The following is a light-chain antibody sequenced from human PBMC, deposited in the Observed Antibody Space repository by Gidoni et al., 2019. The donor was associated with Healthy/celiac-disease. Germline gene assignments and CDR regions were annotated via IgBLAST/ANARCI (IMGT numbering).Light chain of an antibody. CDR2: AAS. J-gene: IGKJ2*01. CDR1: QSISSY. Sequence: DIQMTQSPSSLSASVGDRVTLTCRASQSISSYLNWYQQKPGKAHKLLIYAASSLQRGVPSRFSGSGSGTDFTLTISSLQPEDFATYYCQQSYSTPPMYTFGQGTKLEIK. CDR3: QQSYSTPPMYT. V-gene: IGKV1-39*01.